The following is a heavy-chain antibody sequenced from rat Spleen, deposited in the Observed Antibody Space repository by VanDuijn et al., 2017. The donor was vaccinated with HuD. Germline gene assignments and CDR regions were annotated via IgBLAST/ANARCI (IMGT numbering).Heavy chain of an antibody. V-gene: IGHV5S23*01. CDR2: ISPSGGNT. Sequence: EVQLVESGGGLVQPGRSLKLSCAASGFTFSNYDMAWVRQAPTKGLEWVASISPSGGNTYYRDSVKGRFTFSRDNTRSTLYLQMDGLKSEDTATYYCTTDTTGMPTEVFDYWGPGVMVTVSS. D-gene: IGHD1-7*01. J-gene: IGHJ2*01. CDR3: TTDTTGMPTEVFDY. CDR1: GFTFSNYD.